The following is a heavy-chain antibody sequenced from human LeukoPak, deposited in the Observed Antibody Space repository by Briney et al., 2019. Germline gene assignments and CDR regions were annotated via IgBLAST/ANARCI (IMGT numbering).Heavy chain of an antibody. V-gene: IGHV3-23*01. D-gene: IGHD3-16*01. J-gene: IGHJ4*02. Sequence: GGSLRLSCAASGLTFSSYAMRWVRQAPGKGLEWVSSIDGGGGSTNYADSVKGRFTISRENSKNTLYLQMNSLRVEDTAVYYCAKDWGYWGQGTLVTVSS. CDR3: AKDWGY. CDR1: GLTFSSYA. CDR2: IDGGGGST.